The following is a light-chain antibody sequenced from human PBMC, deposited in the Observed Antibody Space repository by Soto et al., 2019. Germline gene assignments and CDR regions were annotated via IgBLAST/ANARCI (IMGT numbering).Light chain of an antibody. CDR2: TVT. J-gene: IGLJ1*01. CDR3: CSYASSSSYV. CDR1: SSDIGGYNY. Sequence: QSVLTQPRSLSGSPGQSVTISCTGTSSDIGGYNYVSWYQQHPGKAPKLMIYTVTKRPSGVPDRFSGSKSDNTASLTISGLQADDEADYYCCSYASSSSYVFGTGTKVTVL. V-gene: IGLV2-11*01.